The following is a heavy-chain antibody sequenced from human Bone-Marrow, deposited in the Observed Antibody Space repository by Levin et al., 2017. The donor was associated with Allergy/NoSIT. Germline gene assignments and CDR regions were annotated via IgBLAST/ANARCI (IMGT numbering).Heavy chain of an antibody. V-gene: IGHV4-30-4*01. D-gene: IGHD3-3*01. CDR3: ARQRRGPGVTFSGVVIGRYFDY. CDR2: IYYTGNT. J-gene: IGHJ4*02. Sequence: KASETLSLTCTVSGGPISDLDHYWSWIRQSPGKGLEWVASIYYTGNTYYIPSLKSRLAISIDTSKNQFSLELTSVTAADTAVYYCARQRRGPGVTFSGVVIGRYFDYLGQGAQVTVSS. CDR1: GGPISDLDHY.